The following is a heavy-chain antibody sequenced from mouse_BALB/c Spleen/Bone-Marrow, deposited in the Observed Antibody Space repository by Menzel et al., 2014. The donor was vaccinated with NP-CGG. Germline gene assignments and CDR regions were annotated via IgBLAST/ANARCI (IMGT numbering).Heavy chain of an antibody. D-gene: IGHD2-4*01. V-gene: IGHV1-69*02. J-gene: IGHJ3*01. CDR3: ARTYYDYDWFAY. Sequence: SGVEFVKPGASVKLSCKASGYTFTSHWMHWVKQSPVQGLEWIGEVDPSDSYTKYNQNFKGKATLTVDKSSSTAYMQLSSLTSEDSAVYYCARTYYDYDWFAYWGQGTLVTVSA. CDR2: VDPSDSYT. CDR1: GYTFTSHW.